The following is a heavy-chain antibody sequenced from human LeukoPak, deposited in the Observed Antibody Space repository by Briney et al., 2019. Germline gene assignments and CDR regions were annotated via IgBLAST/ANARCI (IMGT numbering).Heavy chain of an antibody. Sequence: PSETLSLTCTVSGGSMSSYYWSWIRQPAGKGLEWIGYIYYSGSTNYNPSLKSRVTISVDTSKNQFSLKLSSVTAAGTAVYYCARRPRYCSGGSCYFDYWGQGTLVTVSS. CDR2: IYYSGST. J-gene: IGHJ4*02. CDR1: GGSMSSYY. CDR3: ARRPRYCSGGSCYFDY. V-gene: IGHV4-59*08. D-gene: IGHD2-15*01.